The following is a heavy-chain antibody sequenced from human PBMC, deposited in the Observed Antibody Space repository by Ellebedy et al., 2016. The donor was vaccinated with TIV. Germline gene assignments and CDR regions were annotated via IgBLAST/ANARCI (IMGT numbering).Heavy chain of an antibody. V-gene: IGHV3-66*01. J-gene: IGHJ5*02. D-gene: IGHD3-10*02. CDR3: AAWLLFGDLVPFDP. CDR2: IDRGGKT. Sequence: PGGSLRLSCAGSRFTVSSYFMTWVRQAPGKGLEWVSGIDRGGKTFYADSVKGRFTISRDNSKNTVFLQMNSLRPEDTAVYSCAAWLLFGDLVPFDPWGQGTLVTVSS. CDR1: RFTVSSYF.